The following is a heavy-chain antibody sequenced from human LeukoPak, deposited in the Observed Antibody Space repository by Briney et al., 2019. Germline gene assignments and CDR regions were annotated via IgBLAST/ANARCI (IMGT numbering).Heavy chain of an antibody. CDR1: GGSISSYY. CDR3: ARVAGDYDILTGYTYFDC. D-gene: IGHD3-9*01. Sequence: PSETLSLTCTVSGGSISSYYWSWIRQPPGKGLEWIGYIYYSGSTNYNPSLKSRVTISVDTSKNQFSLKLSSVTAADTAVYYCARVAGDYDILTGYTYFDCWGQGTLVTVSS. J-gene: IGHJ4*02. CDR2: IYYSGST. V-gene: IGHV4-59*01.